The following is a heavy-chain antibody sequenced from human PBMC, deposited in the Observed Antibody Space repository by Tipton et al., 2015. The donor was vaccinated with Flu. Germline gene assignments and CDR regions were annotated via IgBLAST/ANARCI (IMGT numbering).Heavy chain of an antibody. CDR3: ARGRSYSSARLDY. CDR1: GGSMSGRGYY. Sequence: TLSLTCSVSGGSMSGRGYYWNWIRQLSGTGLEWIGYIYYSGSTYYNPSLERRVSISVDTSKSQFSLTLNSVTAADTAVYYCARGRSYSSARLDYWGQGTLVTVSS. CDR2: IYYSGST. D-gene: IGHD6-6*01. J-gene: IGHJ4*02. V-gene: IGHV4-31*03.